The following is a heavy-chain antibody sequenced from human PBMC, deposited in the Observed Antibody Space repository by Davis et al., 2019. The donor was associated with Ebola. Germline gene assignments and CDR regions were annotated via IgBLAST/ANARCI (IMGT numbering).Heavy chain of an antibody. J-gene: IGHJ4*02. V-gene: IGHV1-58*01. Sequence: SVKVSCKASGFTLGNSGFAFSNSGVQWVRQTRGQRLEWIGWIAVANGYTKYAQKFQDRVTITRDMSTSTVYMELRSLRSEDTAVFFCAAGLAGKFWGQGTRVTVSS. CDR2: IAVANGYT. D-gene: IGHD3-3*02. CDR3: AAGLAGKF. CDR1: GFTLGNSGFAFSNSG.